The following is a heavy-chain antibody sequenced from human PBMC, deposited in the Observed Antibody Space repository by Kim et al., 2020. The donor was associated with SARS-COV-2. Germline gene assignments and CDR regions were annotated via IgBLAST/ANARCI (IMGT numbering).Heavy chain of an antibody. CDR2: INSDGSST. V-gene: IGHV3-74*01. CDR3: AREMDDFWSGANYYYGMDV. Sequence: GGSLRLSCAASGFTFSSYWMHWVRQAPGKGLVWVSRINSDGSSTSYADSVKGRFTISRDNAKNTLYLQMNSLRAEDTAVYYCAREMDDFWSGANYYYGMDVWGQGTTVTVSS. CDR1: GFTFSSYW. J-gene: IGHJ6*02. D-gene: IGHD3-3*01.